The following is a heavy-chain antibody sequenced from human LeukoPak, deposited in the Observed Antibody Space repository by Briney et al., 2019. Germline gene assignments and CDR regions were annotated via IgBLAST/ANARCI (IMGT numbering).Heavy chain of an antibody. Sequence: GRSLRLSCAASGFSFSGYGMHWVRQAPGKGLEWVAVIWYDGSNKYYADSVKGRFTISRDNSQNTLYLQMNSLRAEDTAIYYCAKVISGSYYGYYYYGMDVWGQGTTVTVSS. J-gene: IGHJ6*02. CDR2: IWYDGSNK. D-gene: IGHD1-26*01. V-gene: IGHV3-33*06. CDR3: AKVISGSYYGYYYYGMDV. CDR1: GFSFSGYG.